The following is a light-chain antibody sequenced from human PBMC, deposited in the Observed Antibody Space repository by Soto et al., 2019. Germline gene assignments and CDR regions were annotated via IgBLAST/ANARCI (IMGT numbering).Light chain of an antibody. V-gene: IGLV2-8*01. J-gene: IGLJ2*01. CDR1: SSDVGGYNY. Sequence: QSVLTQPPSASGSPGQSVTISCTGISSDVGGYNYVSWYQQYPGKAPKLMIYEVTKRPSGVPDRFSGSKSGNTASLTVSGLQAEDEADCYCSSYAGTNNALFGGGTKVTVL. CDR2: EVT. CDR3: SSYAGTNNAL.